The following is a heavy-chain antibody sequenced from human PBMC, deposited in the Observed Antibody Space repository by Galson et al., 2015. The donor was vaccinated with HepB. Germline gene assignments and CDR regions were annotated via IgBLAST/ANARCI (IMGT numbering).Heavy chain of an antibody. CDR2: IKQDGSEK. CDR3: ARIGGNGGGYYAIVLYYYYYGMDV. V-gene: IGHV3-7*03. Sequence: SLRLSCAASGFTFSSYWMSWVRQAPGKGLEWVANIKQDGSEKYYVDSVKGRFTISRDNAKNSLYLQMNSLRAEDTAVYYCARIGGNGGGYYAIVLYYYYYGMDVWGQETTVTVSS. CDR1: GFTFSSYW. J-gene: IGHJ6*02. D-gene: IGHD3-3*01.